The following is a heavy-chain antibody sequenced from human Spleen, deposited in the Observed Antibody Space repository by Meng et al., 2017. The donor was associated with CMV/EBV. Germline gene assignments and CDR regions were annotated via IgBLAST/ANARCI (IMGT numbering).Heavy chain of an antibody. V-gene: IGHV3-74*01. Sequence: GGSLRLSCAGSRSTFSNYWMHWVRQAPGKGLVWVSRIDSDGSNTSYADSVKGRFTISRDNAKNTLFLQMNSLRAEDTAVYYCARWPADIVVVPALAGSAFDIWGQGTMVTVSS. D-gene: IGHD2-2*01. CDR2: IDSDGSNT. CDR3: ARWPADIVVVPALAGSAFDI. J-gene: IGHJ3*02. CDR1: RSTFSNYW.